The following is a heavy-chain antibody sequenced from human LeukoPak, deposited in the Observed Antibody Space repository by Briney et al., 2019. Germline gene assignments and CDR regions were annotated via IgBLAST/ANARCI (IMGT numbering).Heavy chain of an antibody. Sequence: SETLSLTCTVSSGSLSDYYWNWIRQPPGKGLEWIGNIYHSGTTNHNPSLKSRVTISIDTSKKQFSLKLRSVTTADTAMYFCGRYYDSSGYSPISYWGQGILVTVSS. CDR3: GRYYDSSGYSPISY. V-gene: IGHV4-59*01. CDR1: SGSLSDYY. J-gene: IGHJ4*02. D-gene: IGHD3-22*01. CDR2: IYHSGTT.